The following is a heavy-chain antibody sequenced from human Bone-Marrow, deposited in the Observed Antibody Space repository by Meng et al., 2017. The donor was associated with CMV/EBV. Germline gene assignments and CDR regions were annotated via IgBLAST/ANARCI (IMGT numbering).Heavy chain of an antibody. CDR2: IYWNDDK. V-gene: IGHV2-5*01. J-gene: IGHJ3*02. CDR3: AHTPYDPSGYSPAFHI. Sequence: SGPTLVKPTQTLTLTCTFSGFSLNTIGLGVGWIRQPPGKALEWLALIYWNDDKRYSPSLKNRLTISKDASNNQVVLTMANMDPVDTATYSCAHTPYDPSGYSPAFHIGGQGTMVTVSS. CDR1: GFSLNTIGLG. D-gene: IGHD3-22*01.